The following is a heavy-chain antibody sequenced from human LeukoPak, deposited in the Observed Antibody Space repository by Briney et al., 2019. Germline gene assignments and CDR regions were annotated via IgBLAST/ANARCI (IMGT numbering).Heavy chain of an antibody. V-gene: IGHV3-74*01. Sequence: AGGSLRLSCAASGFTFNNYWMHWVRQAPGKGLVWVSRINSDGSSTTYADSVKGRFTISRDNAKNTLYLQMNSLRDEDTAVYYCARVGYSNTWYVDYWGQGTLVTVSS. J-gene: IGHJ4*02. D-gene: IGHD6-13*01. CDR2: INSDGSST. CDR1: GFTFNNYW. CDR3: ARVGYSNTWYVDY.